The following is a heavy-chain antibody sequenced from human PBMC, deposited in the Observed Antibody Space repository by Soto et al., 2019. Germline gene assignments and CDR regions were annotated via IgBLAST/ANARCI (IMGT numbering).Heavy chain of an antibody. Sequence: QVQLVESGGGVVQPGRSLRLSCAASGFTFSSYGMHWVRQAPGKGLEWVAVIWYDGSNKYYADSVKGRFTISRDNSKNXLYLQMNSLRAEDTAVYYCARAPRIAVAGDGWFDPWGQGTLVTVSS. CDR3: ARAPRIAVAGDGWFDP. CDR2: IWYDGSNK. CDR1: GFTFSSYG. V-gene: IGHV3-33*01. D-gene: IGHD6-19*01. J-gene: IGHJ5*02.